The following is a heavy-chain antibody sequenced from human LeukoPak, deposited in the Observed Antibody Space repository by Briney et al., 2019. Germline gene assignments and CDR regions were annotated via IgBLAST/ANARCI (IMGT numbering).Heavy chain of an antibody. V-gene: IGHV3-33*08. CDR3: AREGIAVAGPLDY. Sequence: GGSLRLSCAASGFTFSSYAMHWVRQAPGKGLEWVAVIWYDGSNKYYADSVKGRFTISRDNAKNTLYLQMNSLRAEDTAVYYCAREGIAVAGPLDYWGQGTLVTVSS. CDR2: IWYDGSNK. J-gene: IGHJ4*02. CDR1: GFTFSSYA. D-gene: IGHD6-19*01.